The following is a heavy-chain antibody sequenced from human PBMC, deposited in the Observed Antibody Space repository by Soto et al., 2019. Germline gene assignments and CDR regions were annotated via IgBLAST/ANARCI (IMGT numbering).Heavy chain of an antibody. V-gene: IGHV1-46*01. CDR3: ARGGHVVVVPAALAS. CDR1: GDTFTDYY. D-gene: IGHD2-21*02. CDR2: VNPSGGHT. Sequence: QVQLVQSGAEVKKPGASVKVSCKASGDTFTDYYIHWVRQAPGQGLEWMGTVNPSGGHTTYAQHYRGRMTLTRCTPTSTLYMELASLTSEDTAISFCARGGHVVVVPAALASWGKGTLVTVSS. J-gene: IGHJ5*02.